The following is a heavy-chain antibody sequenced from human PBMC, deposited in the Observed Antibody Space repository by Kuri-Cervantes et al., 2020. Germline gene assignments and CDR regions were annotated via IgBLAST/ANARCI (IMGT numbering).Heavy chain of an antibody. CDR1: GFTFSSYG. V-gene: IGHV3-7*03. D-gene: IGHD4-23*01. CDR3: AKDPLAYGGHYFDY. Sequence: GESLKISCAASGFTFSSYGMHWVRQAPGKGLEWVANIKQDGSEKYYVDSVKGRFTISRDNAKNSLYLQMNGLRADDTAVYYCAKDPLAYGGHYFDYWGQGTLVTVSS. CDR2: IKQDGSEK. J-gene: IGHJ4*02.